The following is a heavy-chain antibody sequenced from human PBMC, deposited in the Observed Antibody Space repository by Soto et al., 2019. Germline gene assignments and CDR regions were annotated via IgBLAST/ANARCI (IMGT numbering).Heavy chain of an antibody. CDR1: GGTFSSYA. J-gene: IGHJ6*02. Sequence: ASVKVSCKASGGTFSSYAISWVRQATGQGLEWMGWMNPNSGNTGYAQKFQGRVTMTRNTSISTAYMELSSLRSEDTAVYYCASSAGTRIYYYYYYGMDVWGQGTTVTVSS. CDR3: ASSAGTRIYYYYYYGMDV. V-gene: IGHV1-8*02. D-gene: IGHD6-13*01. CDR2: MNPNSGNT.